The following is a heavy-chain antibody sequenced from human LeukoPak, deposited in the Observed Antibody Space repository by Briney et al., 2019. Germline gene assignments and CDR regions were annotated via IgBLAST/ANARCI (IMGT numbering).Heavy chain of an antibody. CDR2: IYYSGST. CDR1: GGSISSYY. CDR3: ARSGYDPYYYYYYMDV. Sequence: SETLSLTCTVSGGSISSYYWSWIRQPPGKGLEWIGYIYYSGSTNYNPSLKSRVTISVDTSKNQFSLKLSSVTAADTAVYYCARSGYDPYYYYYYMDVWGKGTTVTVSS. J-gene: IGHJ6*03. D-gene: IGHD5-12*01. V-gene: IGHV4-59*01.